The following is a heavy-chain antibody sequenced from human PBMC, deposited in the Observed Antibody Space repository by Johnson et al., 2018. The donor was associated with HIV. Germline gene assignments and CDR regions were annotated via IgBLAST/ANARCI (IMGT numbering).Heavy chain of an antibody. D-gene: IGHD2-15*01. CDR1: GFTFSSYG. Sequence: QVQLVESGGGLVQPGGSLRLSCAASGFTFSSYGMHWVRQAPGKGLECVAVISYDGSNKYYADSVKGRFTISRDDSKNSLYLQMNSLKTEDTAVYYCAREPEGWAFDIWGQGTMVTVSS. J-gene: IGHJ3*02. CDR2: ISYDGSNK. V-gene: IGHV3-30*19. CDR3: AREPEGWAFDI.